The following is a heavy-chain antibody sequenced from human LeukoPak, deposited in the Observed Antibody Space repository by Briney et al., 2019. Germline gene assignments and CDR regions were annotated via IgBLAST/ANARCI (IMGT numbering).Heavy chain of an antibody. CDR1: GFTFSNYW. CDR2: INSDGINT. CDR3: ARDLGQYYDTSDNWFDP. V-gene: IGHV3-74*01. Sequence: GGSLRLSCAATGFTFSNYWMHWVRQAPGKGLVWVSRINSDGINTSYADSVKGRFTISRDNAKNTLNLQMNSLRAEDTAVYYCARDLGQYYDTSDNWFDPWGQGTLVTVSS. D-gene: IGHD3-22*01. J-gene: IGHJ5*02.